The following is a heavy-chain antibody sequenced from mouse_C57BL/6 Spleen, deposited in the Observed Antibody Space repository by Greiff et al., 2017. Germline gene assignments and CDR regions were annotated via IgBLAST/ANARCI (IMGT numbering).Heavy chain of an antibody. V-gene: IGHV2-9-1*01. CDR3: ARQLREGKYAMDY. Sequence: VKLMESGPGLVAPSQSLSITCTVSGFSLTSYAISWVRQPPGKGLEWLGVIWTGGGTNYNSALKSRLSISKDNSKSQVFLKMNSLHTDDTARYYCARQLREGKYAMDYWGQGTSVTVSS. CDR2: IWTGGGT. CDR1: GFSLTSYA. D-gene: IGHD1-1*01. J-gene: IGHJ4*01.